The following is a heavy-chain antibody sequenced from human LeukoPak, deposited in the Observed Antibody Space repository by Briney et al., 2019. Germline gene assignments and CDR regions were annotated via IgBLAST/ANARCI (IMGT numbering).Heavy chain of an antibody. CDR1: GHTFTSYG. Sequence: ASVKVSCKASGHTFTSYGFNWVRLAPGQGLEWMGWISAYNGNTIYAQKLQGRVTMTTDTSTSTAYMELRSLRSDDTAVYYCARATQGYGDYFDYWGQGTLVTVSS. CDR3: ARATQGYGDYFDY. CDR2: ISAYNGNT. D-gene: IGHD4-17*01. J-gene: IGHJ4*02. V-gene: IGHV1-18*01.